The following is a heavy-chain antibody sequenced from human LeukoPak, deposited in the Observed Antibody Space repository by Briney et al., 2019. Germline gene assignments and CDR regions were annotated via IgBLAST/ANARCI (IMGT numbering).Heavy chain of an antibody. V-gene: IGHV3-33*01. CDR3: ARSRGIVVPAAMFDY. CDR2: IWYDGSNK. CDR1: GFTFSSYG. D-gene: IGHD2-2*01. Sequence: GGSLRLSCAASGFTFSSYGMHWVRQASGKGLEWVAVIWYDGSNKYYADSVKGRFTISRDNSKNTLYLRMNSLRAEDTAVYYCARSRGIVVPAAMFDYWGQGTLVTVSS. J-gene: IGHJ4*02.